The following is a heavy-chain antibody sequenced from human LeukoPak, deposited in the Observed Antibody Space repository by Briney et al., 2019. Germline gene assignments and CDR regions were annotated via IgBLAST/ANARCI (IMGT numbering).Heavy chain of an antibody. CDR1: GFTFSTYR. CDR3: ARDSYGDYYFDY. J-gene: IGHJ4*02. V-gene: IGHV3-30*03. Sequence: GRSLRLSCAASGFTFSTYRMHWVRQAPGRGLEWVALISYDGSDKYYAESVKGRLSIPRDNSKNTLFLQMNSLRADDTAVYYCARDSYGDYYFDYWGQGTLVTVSS. CDR2: ISYDGSDK. D-gene: IGHD4-17*01.